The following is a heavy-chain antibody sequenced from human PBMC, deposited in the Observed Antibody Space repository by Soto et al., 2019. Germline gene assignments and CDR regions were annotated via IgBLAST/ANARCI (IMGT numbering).Heavy chain of an antibody. CDR3: AKDRKLYSSSAYYMDV. J-gene: IGHJ6*03. CDR1: GFTFSSYG. CDR2: ISYDGSNK. D-gene: IGHD6-6*01. Sequence: ESGGGVVQPGRSLRLSCAASGFTFSSYGMHWVRQAPGKGLEWVAVISYDGSNKYYADSVKGRFTISRDNSKNTLYLQMNSLRAEDTAVYYCAKDRKLYSSSAYYMDVWGKGTTVTVSS. V-gene: IGHV3-30*18.